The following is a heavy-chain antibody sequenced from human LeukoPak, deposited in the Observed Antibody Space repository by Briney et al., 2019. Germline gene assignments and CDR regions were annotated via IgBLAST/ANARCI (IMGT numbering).Heavy chain of an antibody. CDR2: IIPIFGTA. V-gene: IGHV1-69*13. CDR3: ATAAGTGTYYFDY. J-gene: IGHJ4*02. CDR1: GGTFSSYA. Sequence: SVKVSCKATGGTFSSYAISWVRQAPGQGLEWMGGIIPIFGTANYAQKFQGRVTITADESTSTAYMELSSLRSEDTAVYYCATAAGTGTYYFDYWGQGTLVTVSS. D-gene: IGHD6-13*01.